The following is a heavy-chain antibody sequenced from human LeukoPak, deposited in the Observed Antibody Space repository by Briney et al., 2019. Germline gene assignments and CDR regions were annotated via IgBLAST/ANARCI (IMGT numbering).Heavy chain of an antibody. CDR2: ISGSGGST. J-gene: IGHJ4*02. V-gene: IGHV3-23*01. CDR3: AKGSEVVVIISRYYFDY. D-gene: IGHD3-22*01. CDR1: GFTFSSYA. Sequence: PGGSLRLSCAASGFTFSSYAMSWVRQAPGKGLEWVSAISGSGGSTYYADSVKGRFTISRDNSKNTLYLQMNSLRAEDTAVYYCAKGSEVVVIISRYYFDYWGQGTQVTVSS.